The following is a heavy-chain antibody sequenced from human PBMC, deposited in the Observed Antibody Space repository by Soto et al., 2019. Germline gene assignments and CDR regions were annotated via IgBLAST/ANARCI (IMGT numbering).Heavy chain of an antibody. V-gene: IGHV3-53*01. D-gene: IGHD1-1*01. CDR2: LYDVDGS. J-gene: IGHJ3*01. CDR1: GLTVSGKKY. CDR3: ATWHEREHAYDV. Sequence: PGGSLRLSCAGSGLTVSGKKYVAWVRQAPGKGLEWVSALYDVDGSFYSDSVKGRFTTSSDSSKTTVYLQMNDLRPADTAVYYCATWHEREHAYDVWVQGTTVTVSS.